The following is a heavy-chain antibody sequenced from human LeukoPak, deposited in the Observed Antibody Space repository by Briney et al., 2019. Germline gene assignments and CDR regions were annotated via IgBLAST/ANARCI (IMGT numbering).Heavy chain of an antibody. D-gene: IGHD3-10*01. CDR1: GFTFSSYG. Sequence: PGRSLRLSCAASGFTFSSYGMHWVRQAPGKGLEWVAFLRYDGSNKYYTDSVKGRFTISRDNSKNTLYLQMNSLRAEDTAVYYCAKDHKWWREYFYASGTYRGLFDYWGQGTLVTVSS. CDR3: AKDHKWWREYFYASGTYRGLFDY. CDR2: LRYDGSNK. V-gene: IGHV3-30*02. J-gene: IGHJ4*02.